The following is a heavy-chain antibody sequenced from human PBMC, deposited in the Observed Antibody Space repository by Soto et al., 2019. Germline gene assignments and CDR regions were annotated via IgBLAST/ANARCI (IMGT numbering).Heavy chain of an antibody. Sequence: LRLSCAASGFSFSSFAMHWVRHAPGKGLEWVAVVSYDGSNKYYADSVKGRFTISRDNSNNTLFLQMNSLRAEDTAVYYCARDLHYYDRSGYSDYWGQGTLVTVSS. CDR2: VSYDGSNK. J-gene: IGHJ4*02. V-gene: IGHV3-30-3*01. CDR3: ARDLHYYDRSGYSDY. CDR1: GFSFSSFA. D-gene: IGHD3-22*01.